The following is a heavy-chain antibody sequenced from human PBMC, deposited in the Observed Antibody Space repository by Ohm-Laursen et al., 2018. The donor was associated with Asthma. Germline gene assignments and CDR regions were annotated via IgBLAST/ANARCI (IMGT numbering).Heavy chain of an antibody. D-gene: IGHD6-19*01. CDR2: ISGSGGST. CDR1: GFTFSSYA. CDR3: AKEVSGWGTFDY. Sequence: GSLRLSCTASGFTFSSYAMSWVRQAPGKGLEWVSAISGSGGSTYYADSVKGRFTISRDNSKNTLYLQMHSLGGVDTAVYYCAKEVSGWGTFDYWGQGTLVTVSS. J-gene: IGHJ4*02. V-gene: IGHV3-23*01.